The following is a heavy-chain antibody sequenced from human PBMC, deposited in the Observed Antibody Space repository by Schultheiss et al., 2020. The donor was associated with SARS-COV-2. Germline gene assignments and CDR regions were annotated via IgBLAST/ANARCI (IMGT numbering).Heavy chain of an antibody. J-gene: IGHJ6*02. Sequence: SQTLSLTCAVYGGSFSGYYWSWIRQPPGKGLEWIGEINHSGSTNYNPSLKSRVTISVDTSKNQFSLKLTSVTAADTAVYYCARGTGRQVLLEYHYYGMGVWGQGTKVTVSS. CDR2: INHSGST. CDR1: GGSFSGYY. V-gene: IGHV4-34*01. CDR3: ARGTGRQVLLEYHYYGMGV. D-gene: IGHD1-1*01.